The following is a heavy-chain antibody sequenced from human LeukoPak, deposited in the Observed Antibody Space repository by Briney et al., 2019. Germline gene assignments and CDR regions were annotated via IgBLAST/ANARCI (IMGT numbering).Heavy chain of an antibody. V-gene: IGHV3-30*01. CDR1: GFTFSSYA. CDR2: ISYDGSNK. Sequence: PGGSLRLSCAASGFTFSSYAMHWVRQAPGKGLEWVAVISYDGSNKYYADSVKGRFTISRDNSKNTLYLQMNSLRAEDTAVYYCARDRYGGSWYSDFDYWGQGTLVTVSS. J-gene: IGHJ4*02. D-gene: IGHD6-13*01. CDR3: ARDRYGGSWYSDFDY.